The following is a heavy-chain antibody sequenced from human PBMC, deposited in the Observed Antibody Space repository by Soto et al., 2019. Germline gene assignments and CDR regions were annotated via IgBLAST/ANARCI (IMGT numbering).Heavy chain of an antibody. CDR1: GGSISSSSYY. CDR3: AELGELSFSFDY. D-gene: IGHD3-16*02. Sequence: SETLSLTCTVSGGSISSSSYYWGWIRQPPGKGLEWIGSIYYSGSTYYNPSLKSRVTISVDTSKNQFSLKLSSVTAADTAVYYCAELGELSFSFDYWGQGTLVTVSS. V-gene: IGHV4-39*01. CDR2: IYYSGST. J-gene: IGHJ4*02.